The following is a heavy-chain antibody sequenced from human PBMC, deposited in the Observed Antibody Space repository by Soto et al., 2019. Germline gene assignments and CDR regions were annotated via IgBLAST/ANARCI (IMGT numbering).Heavy chain of an antibody. CDR2: INPNSGGT. V-gene: IGHV1-2*04. D-gene: IGHD1-20*01. CDR3: ARGALTGTVYYYYYGMDV. CDR1: GYTFTGYY. Sequence: GASVKVSCKASGYTFTGYYMHWVRQAPGQGLEWMGWINPNSGGTNYAQKFQGWVTMTRDTPISTAYMELSRLRSDDTAVYYCARGALTGTVYYYYYGMDVWGRGTTVTVSS. J-gene: IGHJ6*02.